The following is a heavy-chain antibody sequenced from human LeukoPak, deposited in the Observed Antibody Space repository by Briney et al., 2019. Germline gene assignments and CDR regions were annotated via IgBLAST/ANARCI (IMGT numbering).Heavy chain of an antibody. J-gene: IGHJ4*02. D-gene: IGHD5-24*01. CDR2: IRDDGSNK. CDR3: ANGPPNQRLVY. V-gene: IGHV3-30*02. Sequence: TGGSLRLSCAASGFTFSSYGMRWVRQAPGKGLEWVAFIRDDGSNKYYADSVKGRFTISRDNSKNTLYLQMNSLRAEDTAVYYCANGPPNQRLVYWGQGTLVTVSS. CDR1: GFTFSSYG.